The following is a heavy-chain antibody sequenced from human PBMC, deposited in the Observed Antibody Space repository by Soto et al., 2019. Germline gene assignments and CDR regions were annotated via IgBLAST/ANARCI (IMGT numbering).Heavy chain of an antibody. CDR3: ASSPHSLYYFDY. V-gene: IGHV4-28*01. CDR2: IHHSGST. Sequence: SETLSVTCAGSGCSIDSFNWWGMLRHPPGKEMEWIGSIHHSGSTSYNPSLKSRVTMSVDTSKKQFSLKLSSVTAVDTAVYYCASSPHSLYYFDYWGQVTLVTVAP. J-gene: IGHJ4*02. CDR1: GCSIDSFNW. D-gene: IGHD5-18*01.